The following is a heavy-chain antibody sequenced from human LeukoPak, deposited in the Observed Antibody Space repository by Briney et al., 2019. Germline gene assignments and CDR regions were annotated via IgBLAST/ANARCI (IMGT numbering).Heavy chain of an antibody. J-gene: IGHJ4*02. D-gene: IGHD5-12*01. Sequence: GGSLRLSCAASGFNISNYWMTWVRQAPGKGLQWVANIKEDGGQKYYVHSVKGRFTISRDNPKNPPYLHLSRLRAEDTAVYFCARVSTHYDLDFFGFWGQGTLLTVSS. CDR1: GFNISNYW. CDR3: ARVSTHYDLDFFGF. V-gene: IGHV3-7*04. CDR2: IKEDGGQK.